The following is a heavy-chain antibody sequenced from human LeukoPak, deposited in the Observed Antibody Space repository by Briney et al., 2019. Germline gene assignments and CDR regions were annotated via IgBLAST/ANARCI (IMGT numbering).Heavy chain of an antibody. CDR2: IYYSGST. CDR3: ASSAELPKYYFDY. D-gene: IGHD1-26*01. CDR1: GGSISSSSYY. J-gene: IGHJ4*02. V-gene: IGHV4-39*01. Sequence: PSETLSLTCTVSGGSISSSSYYWGWIRQPPGKGLEWIGSIYYSGSTYYNPSLKSRVTISVDTSKNQFSLKLSSATAADTAVYYCASSAELPKYYFDYWGQGTLVTVSS.